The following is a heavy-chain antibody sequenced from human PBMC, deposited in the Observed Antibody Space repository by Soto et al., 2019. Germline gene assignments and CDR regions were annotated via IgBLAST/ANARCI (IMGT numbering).Heavy chain of an antibody. CDR1: GGSFSGYY. J-gene: IGHJ4*02. CDR3: ARSVVDDSSGYYPYY. V-gene: IGHV4-34*01. CDR2: INHSGST. D-gene: IGHD3-22*01. Sequence: QVQLQQWGAGLLQPSETLSLTCAVYGGSFSGYYWSWIRQPPGKGLEWIGEINHSGSTNFKPSLKSRGAISIDTSKNQFSLKLSSVTAADTAVYYCARSVVDDSSGYYPYYWGQGTLVTVSS.